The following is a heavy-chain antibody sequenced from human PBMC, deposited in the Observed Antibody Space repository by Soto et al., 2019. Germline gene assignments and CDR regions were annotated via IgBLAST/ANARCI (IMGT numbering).Heavy chain of an antibody. CDR2: IYWDDDK. V-gene: IGHV2-5*02. Sequence: QITLKESGTTLVKPTQTLTLTCTVSGFSLNTYGVGVGWIRQPPGKALEWLALIYWDDDKSYSPSLKSRLTITKDTSKNQVVLTMTNMDPVDTVTCYCARALGAWGAYYFDYWGQGTLVTVSS. CDR3: ARALGAWGAYYFDY. D-gene: IGHD3-16*01. J-gene: IGHJ4*02. CDR1: GFSLNTYGVG.